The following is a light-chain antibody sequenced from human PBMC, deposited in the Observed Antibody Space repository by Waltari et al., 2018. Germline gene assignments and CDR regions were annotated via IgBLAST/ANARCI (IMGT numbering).Light chain of an antibody. J-gene: IGKJ4*01. Sequence: DIQMTQSPSTLSAFVGERVTITCRASQSINCWEAWYQQKPGQVPKFLIYRGSTLQTGVPSRFSGSGSRTEFNLTISSLQPDDSATYHCQQYDTYPLTFGGGTKVEIK. CDR3: QQYDTYPLT. CDR1: QSINCW. CDR2: RGS. V-gene: IGKV1-5*03.